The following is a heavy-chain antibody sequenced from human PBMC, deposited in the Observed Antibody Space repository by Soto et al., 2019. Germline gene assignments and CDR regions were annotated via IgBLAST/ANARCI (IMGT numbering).Heavy chain of an antibody. J-gene: IGHJ4*02. CDR3: ARDGNYHEF. D-gene: IGHD1-1*01. CDR2: ISSSGSYL. Sequence: EVQLVESGGGRVEPGGSLRLSCAASGFTFSTHAMVWVRQAPGKGPEWVSSISSSGSYLYYADSVEGRFTISRDDARNSVHLQMNSLRVEDTAVYYCARDGNYHEFWGQGTLVTVSS. V-gene: IGHV3-21*01. CDR1: GFTFSTHA.